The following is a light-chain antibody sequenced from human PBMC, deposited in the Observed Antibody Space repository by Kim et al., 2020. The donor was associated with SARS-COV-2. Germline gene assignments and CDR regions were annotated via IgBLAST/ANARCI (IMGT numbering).Light chain of an antibody. CDR1: QNNGND. V-gene: IGKV3-15*01. CDR2: GAS. J-gene: IGKJ2*01. Sequence: SGSPGESVSLSCKSSQNNGNDLAWYQQKPGQPPRNLIYGASTRSSGVPARFSGSGTGTEFTLTISNLQSEDVAVYFCQQYKDWPYTFGQGTKLEI. CDR3: QQYKDWPYT.